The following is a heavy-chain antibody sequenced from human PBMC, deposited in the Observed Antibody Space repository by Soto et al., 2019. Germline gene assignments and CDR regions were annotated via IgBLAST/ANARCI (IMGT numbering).Heavy chain of an antibody. V-gene: IGHV4-59*11. D-gene: IGHD3-10*02. CDR1: GGSITSHF. J-gene: IGHJ5*01. CDR2: IHHTGRP. Sequence: QVQLQESGPGLVKPSETLSLTCAVSGGSITSHFWTWIRQTPGKGLEFIGYIHHTGRPHYSPSLKSRVTIAMDTSKNQFSLTLTSLTAADTAVNYCVRGWYVPGGFVPLGQGTLVTVSS. CDR3: VRGWYVPGGFVP.